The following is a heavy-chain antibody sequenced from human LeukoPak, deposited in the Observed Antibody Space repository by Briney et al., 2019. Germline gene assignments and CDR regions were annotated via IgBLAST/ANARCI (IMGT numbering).Heavy chain of an antibody. CDR1: GLTFGSYT. CDR2: ITATGSRT. CDR3: ATSMGGGNIDY. D-gene: IGHD3-16*01. J-gene: IGHJ4*02. V-gene: IGHV3-23*01. Sequence: GGSLRLSCAASGLTFGSYTMSWVRQAPGKGLEWVSGITATGSRTYYADSVRGRFTISRDSSKNTLYLQLDSLRVDDTAVYYCATSMGGGNIDYWGQGTLVTVSS.